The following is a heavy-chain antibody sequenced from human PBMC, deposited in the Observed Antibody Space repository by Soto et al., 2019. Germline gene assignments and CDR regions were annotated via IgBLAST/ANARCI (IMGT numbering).Heavy chain of an antibody. Sequence: QVQLVQSGAEVKKPGASVKVSCKASGYTFTSYGISWVRQAPGQGLEWMGWISAYNGNTNYAQKLQGRVTMTTDTSTSTAYMELRSLRSDDTAVYYCARAINDREYDFWSGYLSPLDYWGQGTLVTVSS. D-gene: IGHD3-3*01. CDR3: ARAINDREYDFWSGYLSPLDY. J-gene: IGHJ4*02. CDR1: GYTFTSYG. CDR2: ISAYNGNT. V-gene: IGHV1-18*01.